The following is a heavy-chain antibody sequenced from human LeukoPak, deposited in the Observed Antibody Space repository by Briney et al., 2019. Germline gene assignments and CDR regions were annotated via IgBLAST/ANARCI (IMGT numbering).Heavy chain of an antibody. CDR3: ARAPFGSSYYYYMDV. CDR1: GYTFTGYY. D-gene: IGHD3-16*01. CDR2: INPNSGGT. Sequence: ASVKVSCKASGYTFTGYYMHWVRQAPGQGLEWMGWINPNSGGTNYAQKFQGRVTMTRDTPISTAYMELSRLRSDDTAVYYCARAPFGSSYYYYMDVWGKGTTVTISS. J-gene: IGHJ6*03. V-gene: IGHV1-2*02.